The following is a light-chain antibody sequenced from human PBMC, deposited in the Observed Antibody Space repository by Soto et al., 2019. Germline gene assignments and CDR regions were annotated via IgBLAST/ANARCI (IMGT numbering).Light chain of an antibody. CDR3: QQYNLYWT. V-gene: IGKV1-5*03. Sequence: DIQMTQSPSTLPASVGDRVTITCRASQTISNWLAWYQQKPGKVPKLLIYKASSSESGVPSRFSGSGSGTEFSLTISSLQPDDFATYYCQQYNLYWTFGQGTKVEIK. CDR1: QTISNW. CDR2: KAS. J-gene: IGKJ1*01.